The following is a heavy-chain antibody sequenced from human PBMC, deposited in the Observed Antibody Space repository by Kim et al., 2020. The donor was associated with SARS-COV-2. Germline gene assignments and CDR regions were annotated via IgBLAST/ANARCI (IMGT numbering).Heavy chain of an antibody. Sequence: SETLSLTCSVSGDSMSRFYWCWIRQSQGKGLEWIGYISYSENTIYNPSLKSRVIISTDSSKNQNSLKITPVTAADTATYYCVRSDTALFNFDYWCQ. CDR1: GDSMSRFY. CDR2: ISYSENT. J-gene: IGHJ4*02. CDR3: VRSDTALFNFDY. D-gene: IGHD5-18*01. V-gene: IGHV4-59*01.